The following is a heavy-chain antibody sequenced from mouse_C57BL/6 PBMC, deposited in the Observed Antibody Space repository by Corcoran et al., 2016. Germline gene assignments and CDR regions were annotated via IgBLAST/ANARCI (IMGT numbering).Heavy chain of an antibody. J-gene: IGHJ2*01. Sequence: QVQLQQSGPELVKPGASVKISCKASGYTFTDYYINWVKQRPGQGLGWIGWIFPGSGSTYYNEKFTGKATLTVDKSSSTAYMLLSRLTSEDSAVYFCASSLRDSSGLCEYWGQGTTRTVSS. CDR2: IFPGSGST. D-gene: IGHD3-2*02. V-gene: IGHV1-75*01. CDR1: GYTFTDYY. CDR3: ASSLRDSSGLCEY.